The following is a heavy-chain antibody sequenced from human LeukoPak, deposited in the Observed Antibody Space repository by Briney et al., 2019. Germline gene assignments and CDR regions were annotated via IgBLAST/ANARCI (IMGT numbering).Heavy chain of an antibody. CDR2: IYYSGST. J-gene: IGHJ3*02. Sequence: SETLSLTCTVSGGSISSYYWSWIRQPPGKGLEWIGYIYYSGSTNYNPSLKSRVTISVDTSKNQFSLKLSSVTAADTAVYYCARAARDYDSSGYYYGDAFDIWGQGTMVTVSS. CDR3: ARAARDYDSSGYYYGDAFDI. D-gene: IGHD3-22*01. V-gene: IGHV4-59*01. CDR1: GGSISSYY.